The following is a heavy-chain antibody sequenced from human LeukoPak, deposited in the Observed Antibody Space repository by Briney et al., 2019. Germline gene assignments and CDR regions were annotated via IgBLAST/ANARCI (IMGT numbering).Heavy chain of an antibody. CDR2: IYYSGST. CDR1: GGSISSGGYY. D-gene: IGHD3-22*01. V-gene: IGHV4-31*03. Sequence: PSQTLSLTCTVSGGSISSGGYYWSWIRQHPGKGLEWIGYIYYSGSTYYNPSLKSRVTISVDTSKNQFSLKLSSVTAADTAVYYCARNYYYDSSGYYRGMDAFDIWGQGTMVTVSS. CDR3: ARNYYYDSSGYYRGMDAFDI. J-gene: IGHJ3*02.